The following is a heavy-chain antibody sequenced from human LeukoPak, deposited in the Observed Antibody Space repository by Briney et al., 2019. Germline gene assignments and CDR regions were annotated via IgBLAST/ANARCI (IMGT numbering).Heavy chain of an antibody. CDR3: ARDHWLFSSKTWYYYGMDV. V-gene: IGHV4-59*01. J-gene: IGHJ6*02. CDR2: IDPSGSA. CDR1: GGSISPYS. D-gene: IGHD3-9*01. Sequence: SETLSLTCVVSGGSISPYSWSWIRQSPGEGLEWIGYIDPSGSASYNPSLKSRVTIFVDTSKNLFSLILTSVSASDTAIYYCARDHWLFSSKTWYYYGMDVWGQGTTVTVSS.